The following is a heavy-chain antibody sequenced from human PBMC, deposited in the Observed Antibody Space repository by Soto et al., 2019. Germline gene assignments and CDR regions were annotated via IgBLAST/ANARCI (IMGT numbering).Heavy chain of an antibody. CDR3: ARQDTVTYRRGMDV. J-gene: IGHJ6*02. V-gene: IGHV4-59*08. CDR2: IYYSGST. Sequence: SETLSLTCTVSGGSISSYYWSWIRQPPGKGLEWIGYIYYSGSTNYNPSLKSRVTISVDTSKNRFSLKLSSVTAADTAVYYCARQDTVTYRRGMDVWGQGTTVTSP. D-gene: IGHD4-17*01. CDR1: GGSISSYY.